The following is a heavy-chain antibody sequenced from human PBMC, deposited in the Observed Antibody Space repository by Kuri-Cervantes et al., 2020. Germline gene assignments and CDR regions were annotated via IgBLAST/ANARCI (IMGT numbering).Heavy chain of an antibody. J-gene: IGHJ4*02. CDR2: IRYDGSNE. CDR3: AKDRYSSGWYKDY. V-gene: IGHV3-30*02. D-gene: IGHD6-19*01. CDR1: GFTFDDFA. Sequence: GESLKISCEASGFTFDDFALHWVRQAPGKGLEWVAFIRYDGSNEYYADSVKGRFTISRDNSKNTLYLQMNSLRAEDTAVYYCAKDRYSSGWYKDYWGQGTLVTVSS.